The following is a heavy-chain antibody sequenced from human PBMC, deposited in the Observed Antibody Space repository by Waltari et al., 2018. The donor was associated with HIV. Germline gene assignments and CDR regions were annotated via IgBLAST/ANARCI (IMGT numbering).Heavy chain of an antibody. D-gene: IGHD2-8*01. CDR2: IGGGDDI. CDR3: ARDRLHSNGLWDPAEH. Sequence: EVQVLESGGGLVQPGGSLRPSCAAYGFPVSSHATHWVRQAPEKGLECVSGIGGGDDIYYAESVKGRFTISRDNSKNTVYLQMKSLRVEDTAIYYCARDRLHSNGLWDPAEHWGQGTLVTVSS. V-gene: IGHV3-23*01. J-gene: IGHJ4*02. CDR1: GFPVSSHA.